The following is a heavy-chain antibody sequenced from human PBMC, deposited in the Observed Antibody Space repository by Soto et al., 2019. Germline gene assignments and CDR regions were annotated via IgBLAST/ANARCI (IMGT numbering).Heavy chain of an antibody. J-gene: IGHJ4*01. CDR2: ITPFSGDV. CDR3: ASGGAGSGPFTWELPDH. CDR1: GNTFTYRY. Sequence: SVKVSCKSLGNTFTYRYLHWVRQAPGQALEWMGWITPFSGDVHYAQKFQERVTITRDRSINTAYMQMSSLRSEDTAMYFCASGGAGSGPFTWELPDHWG. D-gene: IGHD1-26*01. V-gene: IGHV1-45*02.